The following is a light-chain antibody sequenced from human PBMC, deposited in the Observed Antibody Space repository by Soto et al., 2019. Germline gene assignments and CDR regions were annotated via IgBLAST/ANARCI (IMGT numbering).Light chain of an antibody. Sequence: DIQLTQSPSFLSASLGDRVTITCRASPGISSYLAWYQQKPGKAPKLLIYAASTLQSGVPSRFRGSGSGTEVTLTISSLQPEDFATDYCQQLNSYPLTFGGGTKVDIK. CDR2: AAS. J-gene: IGKJ4*01. V-gene: IGKV1-9*01. CDR3: QQLNSYPLT. CDR1: PGISSY.